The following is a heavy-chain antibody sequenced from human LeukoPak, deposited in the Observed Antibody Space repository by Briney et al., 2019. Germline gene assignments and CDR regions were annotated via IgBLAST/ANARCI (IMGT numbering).Heavy chain of an antibody. D-gene: IGHD6-13*01. CDR1: GFTFSSYS. CDR3: ARDPSSWYYYYMDV. CDR2: ISSSSSTI. J-gene: IGHJ6*03. V-gene: IGHV3-48*01. Sequence: GGSLRLSCAASGFTFSSYSMNWVRQAPGKGLEWVSYISSSSSTIYYADSVKGRFTISRDNTKNSLYLQMNSLRAEDTAVYYCARDPSSWYYYYMDVWGKGTTVTVSS.